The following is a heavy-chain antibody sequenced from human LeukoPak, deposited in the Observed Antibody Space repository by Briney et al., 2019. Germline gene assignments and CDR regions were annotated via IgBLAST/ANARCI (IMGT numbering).Heavy chain of an antibody. CDR3: ARGTEADGTFMFDF. V-gene: IGHV4-39*07. CDR1: NAPISLGSYY. Sequence: PSETLSLTCTVSNAPISLGSYYWAWIRQPPGKGLEWIGDIYHTGRTNYNPSLKSRVTISVDKSKKQFSLKLDSVTAADTAVYYCARGTEADGTFMFDFWGQGTLVTVSS. D-gene: IGHD5-24*01. CDR2: IYHTGRT. J-gene: IGHJ4*02.